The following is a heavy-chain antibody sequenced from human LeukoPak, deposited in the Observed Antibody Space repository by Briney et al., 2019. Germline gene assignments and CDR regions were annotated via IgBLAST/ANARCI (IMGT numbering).Heavy chain of an antibody. J-gene: IGHJ2*01. D-gene: IGHD2-15*01. CDR1: GLTFSTYW. Sequence: GGSLRLSCAASGLTFSTYWMSWVRQAPGKGLEWVANIKQDGSEKYYVDSVKGRFTISRDNAENSLYLQMSSLRAEDTAVYYCARAGFRSALNLWGRGTLVTVSS. V-gene: IGHV3-7*01. CDR3: ARAGFRSALNL. CDR2: IKQDGSEK.